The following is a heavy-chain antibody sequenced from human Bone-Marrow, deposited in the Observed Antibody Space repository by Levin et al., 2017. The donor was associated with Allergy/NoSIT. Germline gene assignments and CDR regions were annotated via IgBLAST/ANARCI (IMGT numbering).Heavy chain of an antibody. D-gene: IGHD3-9*01. V-gene: IGHV4-59*01. CDR3: ARARYFDLFSIYYYVMDV. CDR1: GGSIGSDY. Sequence: ESLKISCTVSGGSIGSDYWSWIRQPPGKGLEWLGYIYSTGNTNYNPSLKSRVTISLDTSKKQFYLRLRSVTAADTAVYYCARARYFDLFSIYYYVMDVWGQGTTVTVSS. CDR2: IYSTGNT. J-gene: IGHJ6*02.